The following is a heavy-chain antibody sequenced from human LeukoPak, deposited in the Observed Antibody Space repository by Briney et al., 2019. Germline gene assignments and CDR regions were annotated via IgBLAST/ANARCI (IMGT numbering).Heavy chain of an antibody. CDR1: GFTFSSYA. V-gene: IGHV3-23*01. CDR2: ISGSGGST. J-gene: IGHJ4*02. CDR3: AKDGDYDFWSGYYTRTPFDY. D-gene: IGHD3-3*01. Sequence: GGSLRLSCAASGFTFSSYAMSWVRLAPGKGLEWVSAISGSGGSTYYADSVKGRFTISRDNSKNTLYLQMNSLRAEDTAVYYCAKDGDYDFWSGYYTRTPFDYWGQGTLVTVSS.